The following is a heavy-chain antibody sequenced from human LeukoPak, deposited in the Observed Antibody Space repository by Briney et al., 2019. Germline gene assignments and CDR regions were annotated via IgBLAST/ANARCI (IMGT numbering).Heavy chain of an antibody. V-gene: IGHV4-4*07. CDR3: ASGSGWYREYYFDY. Sequence: SETLSLTCTVSGGSISSYYWSWIRQPAGKGLEWIGRIYTSGSANYNPSLKSRVTISLDTSKNQFSLKLSSVTAADAAVYYCASGSGWYREYYFDYWGQGTLVTVSS. CDR2: IYTSGSA. CDR1: GGSISSYY. D-gene: IGHD6-19*01. J-gene: IGHJ4*02.